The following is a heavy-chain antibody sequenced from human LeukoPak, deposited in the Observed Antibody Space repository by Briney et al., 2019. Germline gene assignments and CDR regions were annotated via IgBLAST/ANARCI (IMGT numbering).Heavy chain of an antibody. Sequence: PGGSLRLSCAASGFTFSSYTMNWVRQAPGKGLEWVSSISSSGTYIYYADSVKGRFTISRDNAKNSLYLQMNSLRVEDTAVYYCARESQPPGRSGYYYFDYWGQGTLVTVSS. CDR3: ARESQPPGRSGYYYFDY. J-gene: IGHJ4*02. V-gene: IGHV3-21*01. CDR1: GFTFSSYT. CDR2: ISSSGTYI. D-gene: IGHD3-22*01.